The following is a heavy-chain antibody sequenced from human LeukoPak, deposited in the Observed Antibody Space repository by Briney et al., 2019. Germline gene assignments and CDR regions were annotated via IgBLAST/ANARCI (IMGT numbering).Heavy chain of an antibody. D-gene: IGHD1-26*01. V-gene: IGHV3-74*01. CDR2: INSDGSST. J-gene: IGHJ5*02. CDR3: ERVEVGPGWFDA. Sequence: GGSLRLSCAASGFTFSSYWMHWVRQAPGKGLVWVSRINSDGSSTSYADSVKGRFTISRDNAKNTLYLQMNSLRAEDTAVYYCERVEVGPGWFDAWGQGTLVTVSS. CDR1: GFTFSSYW.